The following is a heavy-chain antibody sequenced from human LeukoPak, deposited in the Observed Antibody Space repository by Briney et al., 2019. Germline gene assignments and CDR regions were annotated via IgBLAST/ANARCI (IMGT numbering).Heavy chain of an antibody. V-gene: IGHV4-4*07. D-gene: IGHD4-17*01. Sequence: PSETLSLTCTVSGGSISSYYWNWIRQPAGKGLEWIGRLYTSGSTNYNPSLKSRVTMLVDTSKNQFSLKLSSVTAADTAVYYCARDPTPYGDYSFDYWGQGTLVTVSS. CDR2: LYTSGST. CDR3: ARDPTPYGDYSFDY. CDR1: GGSISSYY. J-gene: IGHJ4*02.